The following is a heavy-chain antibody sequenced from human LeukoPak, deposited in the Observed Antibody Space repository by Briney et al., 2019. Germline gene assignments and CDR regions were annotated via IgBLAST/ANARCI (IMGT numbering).Heavy chain of an antibody. V-gene: IGHV3-66*01. CDR2: IYSGGST. D-gene: IGHD3-10*01. J-gene: IGHJ4*02. Sequence: GGSLRLSCAASGFTVSSNYMSWVRQAPGKGLEWVSVIYSGGSTYYADSVKGRFTISRDNSKNTLYLQMNSLRAEDTAVYYCARGFYSYGSVLHDYWGQGTLVTVSS. CDR3: ARGFYSYGSVLHDY. CDR1: GFTVSSNY.